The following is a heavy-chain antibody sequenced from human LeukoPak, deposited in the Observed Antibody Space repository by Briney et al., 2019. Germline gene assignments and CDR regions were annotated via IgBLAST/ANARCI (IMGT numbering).Heavy chain of an antibody. D-gene: IGHD2-15*01. V-gene: IGHV3-30*18. Sequence: GSLSLSCEVSGFTFRDYSIHWFRQAPGGGLEWVAHISYNGIDEHYAGSVKGRFTVSRDDSKNTAYLLMSGLTTEDTAFYYCAKLGYGFDYWGQGTLVIVSS. J-gene: IGHJ4*02. CDR1: GFTFRDYS. CDR2: ISYNGIDE. CDR3: AKLGYGFDY.